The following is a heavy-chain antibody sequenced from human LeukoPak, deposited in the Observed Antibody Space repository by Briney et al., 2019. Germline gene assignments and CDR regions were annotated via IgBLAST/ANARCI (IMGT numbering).Heavy chain of an antibody. CDR1: GYTFIRYG. D-gene: IGHD3-10*01. CDR2: ISPYNDNK. V-gene: IGHV1-18*01. J-gene: IGHJ4*02. CDR3: AREESIGSYQFLHDY. Sequence: ASVKVSCKASGYTFIRYGIGWVRQAPGQGLEWMGWISPYNDNKKFLQKLQGRVTMTTDTSTSTAYMELRSLTSDDTAIYYCAREESIGSYQFLHDYWGQGTLVTVSS.